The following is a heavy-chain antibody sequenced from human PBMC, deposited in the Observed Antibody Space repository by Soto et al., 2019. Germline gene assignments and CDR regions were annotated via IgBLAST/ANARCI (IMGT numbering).Heavy chain of an antibody. Sequence: PSETLSLTCAVYGGSFSGYYWSWIRQPPGKGLEWIGEINHSGSTNYNPSLKSRVTISVDTSKNQFSLKLSSVTAADTAVYYCASALGYCSSTSCYKGEHRNRFDPWGQGTLVTVSS. V-gene: IGHV4-34*01. CDR1: GGSFSGYY. CDR3: ASALGYCSSTSCYKGEHRNRFDP. CDR2: INHSGST. D-gene: IGHD2-2*02. J-gene: IGHJ5*02.